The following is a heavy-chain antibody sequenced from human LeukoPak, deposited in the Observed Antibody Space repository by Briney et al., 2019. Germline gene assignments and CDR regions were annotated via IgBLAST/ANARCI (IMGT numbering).Heavy chain of an antibody. J-gene: IGHJ4*02. CDR3: AREIVGAKFYQFDY. CDR1: GGTFSSYA. V-gene: IGHV1-69*13. D-gene: IGHD1-26*01. CDR2: IIPIFGTA. Sequence: VASVKVSCKASGGTFSSYAISWVRQAPGQGLEWMGGIIPIFGTANYAQKFQGRVTITADESTSTAYMELSSLRSEDTAVYYCAREIVGAKFYQFDYWGQGTLVTVSS.